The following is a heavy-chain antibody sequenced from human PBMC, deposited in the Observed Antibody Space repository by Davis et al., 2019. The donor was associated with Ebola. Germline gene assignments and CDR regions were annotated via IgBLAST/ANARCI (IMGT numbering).Heavy chain of an antibody. Sequence: GSLRLSCAASGFSFRTYWMSWVRQSPGKGLEWIGEIYHGGITKYNPSLKSRVTMSVDMSKNQFSLRLTSVTAADTAMYYCARDYYDSNGYLYYFDSWGQGTLVTVSS. J-gene: IGHJ4*02. CDR2: IYHGGIT. CDR1: GFSFRTYW. D-gene: IGHD3-22*01. V-gene: IGHV4-4*02. CDR3: ARDYYDSNGYLYYFDS.